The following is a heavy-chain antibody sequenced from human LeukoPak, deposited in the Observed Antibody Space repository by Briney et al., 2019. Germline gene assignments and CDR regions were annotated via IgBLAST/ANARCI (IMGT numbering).Heavy chain of an antibody. CDR2: IHYSGST. CDR3: ARAQVDYNNGPGSRGYYSYGMDV. Sequence: SETLSLTCTVSGGSISTYYGNWIRQAPGKGLEWIGYIHYSGSTNYNPSLKSRVAMSVDTSRNQFSLKLSSVTAADTAVYYCARAQVDYNNGPGSRGYYSYGMDVWGRGTTVTVSS. V-gene: IGHV4-59*01. D-gene: IGHD4-11*01. CDR1: GGSISTYY. J-gene: IGHJ6*02.